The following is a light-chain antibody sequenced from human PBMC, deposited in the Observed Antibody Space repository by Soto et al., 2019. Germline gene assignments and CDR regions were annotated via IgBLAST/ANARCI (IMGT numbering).Light chain of an antibody. CDR1: SSNIGSNY. CDR2: RNN. Sequence: QSVLTQPPSASGTPVQRVTISCSGSSSNIGSNYVYWYQQLPGTAPKLLIYRNNQRPSGVPDRFSGSKSGTSASLAISRLRSEDEADYYCAAWDDSLSGLVVFGGGTKVTVL. CDR3: AAWDDSLSGLVV. V-gene: IGLV1-47*01. J-gene: IGLJ2*01.